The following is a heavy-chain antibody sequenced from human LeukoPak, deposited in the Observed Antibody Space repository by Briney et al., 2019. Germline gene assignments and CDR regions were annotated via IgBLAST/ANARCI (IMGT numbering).Heavy chain of an antibody. D-gene: IGHD3-10*01. CDR1: GFTFSSYS. CDR2: ISSSSSTI. Sequence: GGSLRLSCAASGFTFSSYSMNWVRQAPGKGLEWVSYISSSSSTIYYADSVKGRFTISRDNAKNSLYLQMNSLRAEDTAVYYCARAKLWFGELLYFDYWSQGTLVTVSS. V-gene: IGHV3-48*01. J-gene: IGHJ4*02. CDR3: ARAKLWFGELLYFDY.